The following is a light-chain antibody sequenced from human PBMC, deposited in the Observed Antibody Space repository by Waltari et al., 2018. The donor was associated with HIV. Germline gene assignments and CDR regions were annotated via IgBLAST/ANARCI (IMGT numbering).Light chain of an antibody. CDR1: QGISND. CDR2: DAS. CDR3: QQCDRLPLT. Sequence: DIQMTQSPSSLSAYVGDRVTITCQASQGISNDLSWYQQKSGKAPKLLIYDASKLDTGVPSRFSGNGTGTEFTLTITSLQPEDFATYFCQQCDRLPLTFGGGTTVEIK. V-gene: IGKV1-33*01. J-gene: IGKJ4*01.